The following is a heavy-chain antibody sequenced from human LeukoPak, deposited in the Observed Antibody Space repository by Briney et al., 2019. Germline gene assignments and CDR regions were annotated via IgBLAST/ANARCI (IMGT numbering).Heavy chain of an antibody. Sequence: ASVKVSCKASGYTFTSYDINWVRQATGQGLEWMGWMNPNSGNTGYAQKFQGRVTITRNTSISTAYMELSSLRSEDTAVYYCARVGGGDYDLWSGYLGYYMDVWGKGTTVTVSS. CDR1: GYTFTSYD. J-gene: IGHJ6*03. V-gene: IGHV1-8*03. D-gene: IGHD3-3*01. CDR2: MNPNSGNT. CDR3: ARVGGGDYDLWSGYLGYYMDV.